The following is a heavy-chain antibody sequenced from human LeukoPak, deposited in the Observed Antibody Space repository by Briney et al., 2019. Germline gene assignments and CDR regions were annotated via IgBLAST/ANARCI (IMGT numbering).Heavy chain of an antibody. D-gene: IGHD5-12*01. Sequence: PGRSLRLSCAASGFIFSDYYMSWIRQAPGKGLEWVSYISSSGSTMYYTDSVKGRFTISRDNAKDSLYLQMNSLRAEDTAVYYCARDPGSGYEEHFDYWGQGTLVTVSS. J-gene: IGHJ4*02. CDR2: ISSSGSTM. V-gene: IGHV3-11*01. CDR3: ARDPGSGYEEHFDY. CDR1: GFIFSDYY.